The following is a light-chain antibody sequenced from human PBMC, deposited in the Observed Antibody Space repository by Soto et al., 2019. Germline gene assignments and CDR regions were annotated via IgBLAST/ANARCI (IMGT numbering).Light chain of an antibody. Sequence: QSVLTQPASVSGSPGQSITISCTGTSXDVGAYKYVSWHQQHPGKAPKLMIYDVSDRPSGVSDRFSGSKSGNTASLTISGLQAEDEADYYCSSYTGGSTSYVFGTGTKV. CDR1: SXDVGAYKY. CDR3: SSYTGGSTSYV. V-gene: IGLV2-14*03. CDR2: DVS. J-gene: IGLJ1*01.